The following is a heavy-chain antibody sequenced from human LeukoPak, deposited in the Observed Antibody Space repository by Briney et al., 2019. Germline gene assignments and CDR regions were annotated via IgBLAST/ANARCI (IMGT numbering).Heavy chain of an antibody. CDR2: IYYSGST. CDR1: GGSISSGDYY. CDR3: ARVKVGAPQGYSDY. J-gene: IGHJ4*02. Sequence: TSETLSLTCTVSGGSISSGDYYWSWIRQPPGKGLEWIGSIYYSGSTYYNPSLKSRVTISVDTSKNQFSLKLSSVTAADTAVYYCARVKVGAPQGYSDYWGQGTLVTVSS. D-gene: IGHD1-26*01. V-gene: IGHV4-39*07.